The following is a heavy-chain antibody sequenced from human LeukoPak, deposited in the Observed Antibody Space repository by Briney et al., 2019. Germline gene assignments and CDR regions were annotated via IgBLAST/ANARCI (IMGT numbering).Heavy chain of an antibody. J-gene: IGHJ4*02. D-gene: IGHD3-22*01. V-gene: IGHV4-39*07. CDR1: GGSISSSSYY. Sequence: SETLSLTCTVSGGSISSSSYYWGWIRQPPGKGLEWIGSIYYSGSTYYNPSLKSRVTISVDTSRNQFSLKLSSVTAADTAVYYCARYYYDSSGYYSRYYFDYWGQGTLVTVSS. CDR2: IYYSGST. CDR3: ARYYYDSSGYYSRYYFDY.